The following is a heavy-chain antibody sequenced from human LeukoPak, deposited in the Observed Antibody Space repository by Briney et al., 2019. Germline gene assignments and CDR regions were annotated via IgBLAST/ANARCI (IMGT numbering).Heavy chain of an antibody. J-gene: IGHJ6*01. Sequence: PGGTLRLSCAASGFTFSNYGLSWVRQAPGEGLEWVSAISGSGGSTYYADFVKGRFTISRDNSKSTLYLQMNNLRADDTAVYYCAKVLLRALEYMYVWGKGTTVTVSS. CDR1: GFTFSNYG. CDR3: AKVLLRALEYMYV. CDR2: ISGSGGST. D-gene: IGHD3-3*01. V-gene: IGHV3-23*01.